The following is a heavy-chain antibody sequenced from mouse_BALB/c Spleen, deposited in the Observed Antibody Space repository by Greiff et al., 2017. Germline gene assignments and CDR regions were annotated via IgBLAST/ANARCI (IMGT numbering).Heavy chain of an antibody. D-gene: IGHD2-14*01. J-gene: IGHJ3*01. Sequence: QVQLKESGAELARPGASVKLSCKASGYTFTSYWMQWVKQRPGQGLEWIGAIYPGDGDTRYTQKFKGKATLTADKSSSTAYMQLSSLASEDSAVYYCARSGRYDGAWFAYWGQGTLVTVSA. CDR3: ARSGRYDGAWFAY. CDR2: IYPGDGDT. V-gene: IGHV1-87*01. CDR1: GYTFTSYW.